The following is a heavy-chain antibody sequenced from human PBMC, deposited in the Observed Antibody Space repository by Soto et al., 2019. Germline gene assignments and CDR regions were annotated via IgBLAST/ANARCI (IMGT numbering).Heavy chain of an antibody. J-gene: IGHJ4*02. CDR2: IKSKTDGGTT. Sequence: GGSLRLSCAASGFTFSNAWMNWVRQAPGKGLEWVGRIKSKTDGGTTDYAAPVKGRFTISRDDSKNTLYLQMNSLKTEDTAVYYCARDAPFVYYGHDYWGQGTLVTVSS. V-gene: IGHV3-15*07. D-gene: IGHD3-10*01. CDR3: ARDAPFVYYGHDY. CDR1: GFTFSNAW.